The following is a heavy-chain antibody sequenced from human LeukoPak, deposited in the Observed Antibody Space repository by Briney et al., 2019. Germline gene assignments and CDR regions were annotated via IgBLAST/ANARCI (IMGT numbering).Heavy chain of an antibody. D-gene: IGHD6-13*01. CDR3: AREGSIAAGTTFQLDY. CDR1: GGTFSSYA. V-gene: IGHV1-69*01. J-gene: IGHJ4*02. Sequence: SVKVSCKASGGTFSSYAISWVRQAPGQGLEWMGGIIPIFGTANYAQKFQGRVTITADESTSTAYMELSSLRSEDTAVYYCAREGSIAAGTTFQLDYWGQGTLVTVSS. CDR2: IIPIFGTA.